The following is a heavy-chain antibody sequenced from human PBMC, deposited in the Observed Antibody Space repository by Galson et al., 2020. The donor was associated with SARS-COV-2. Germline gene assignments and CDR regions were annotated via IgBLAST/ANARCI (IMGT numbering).Heavy chain of an antibody. Sequence: TLSLTCAVSGGSVSSGSVSWNWIRQPTGKGLEWIGYVYHTGTTYYSPSLKSRVTISLDRSKNQFSLKLTSVTAADTAVYYCARGDYFGAGTYLYDGMDVWGQGTTVAVSS. V-gene: IGHV4-30-2*01. CDR2: VYHTGTT. CDR1: GGSVSSGSVS. J-gene: IGHJ6*02. CDR3: ARGDYFGAGTYLYDGMDV. D-gene: IGHD3-10*01.